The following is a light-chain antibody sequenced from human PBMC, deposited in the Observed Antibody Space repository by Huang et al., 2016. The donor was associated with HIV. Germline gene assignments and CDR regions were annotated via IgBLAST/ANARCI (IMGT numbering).Light chain of an antibody. J-gene: IGKJ1*01. CDR1: QSVSSTY. CDR2: GAS. V-gene: IGKV3-20*01. Sequence: EIVLTQSPGTLSLSPGERATLSCRASQSVSSTYLAWYQQKPGQAPRLLIYGASRRATGIPDRFIGSGSGTDFTLTISRLEPEDFAVYYCQHYGVSPTFGQGTKVEI. CDR3: QHYGVSPT.